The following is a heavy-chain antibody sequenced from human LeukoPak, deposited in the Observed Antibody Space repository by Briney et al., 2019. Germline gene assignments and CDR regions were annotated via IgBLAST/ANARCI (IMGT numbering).Heavy chain of an antibody. J-gene: IGHJ4*02. V-gene: IGHV3-30*02. D-gene: IGHD1-26*01. CDR3: AKWSVLVGACRY. CDR1: GFPFSSHG. CDR2: IRNVGSDK. Sequence: TGGSLRLSCAASGFPFSSHGMHWVRQAPGKGLEWVAFIRNVGSDKYYADSVKGRFSISRDNSKNTLYLQMNSLRAEDTAVYYCAKWSVLVGACRYWGQGTLVTVSS.